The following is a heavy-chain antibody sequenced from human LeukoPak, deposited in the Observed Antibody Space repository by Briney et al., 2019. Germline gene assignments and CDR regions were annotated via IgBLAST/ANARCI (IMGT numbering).Heavy chain of an antibody. Sequence: PSETLSLTCTVSGGSISSGGYYWSWIRQPPGKGLEWIGYIYHSGSTYHNPSLKSRVTISVDRSKSQFSLKLSSVTAADTAVYYCARGTAAAGSSIDYWGQGTLVTVSS. V-gene: IGHV4-30-2*01. CDR1: GGSISSGGYY. D-gene: IGHD6-13*01. CDR2: IYHSGST. J-gene: IGHJ4*02. CDR3: ARGTAAAGSSIDY.